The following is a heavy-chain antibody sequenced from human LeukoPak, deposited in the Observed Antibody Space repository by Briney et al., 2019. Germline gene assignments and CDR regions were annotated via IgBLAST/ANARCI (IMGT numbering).Heavy chain of an antibody. CDR1: GFTFSSYL. Sequence: PGGSLRLSCAASGFTFSSYLMSWVRQAPGKGLEWLANIKQDGSEKYYVDSVKGRFTISRDNAKNSLYLQMNSLRAEDTAVYYCARDSGSGYDDWFDPWGQGTLVTVSS. D-gene: IGHD5-12*01. V-gene: IGHV3-7*01. J-gene: IGHJ5*02. CDR3: ARDSGSGYDDWFDP. CDR2: IKQDGSEK.